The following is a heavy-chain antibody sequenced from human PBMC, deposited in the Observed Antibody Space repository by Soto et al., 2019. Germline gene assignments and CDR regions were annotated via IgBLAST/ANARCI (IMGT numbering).Heavy chain of an antibody. CDR2: IHPNNGAT. J-gene: IGHJ5*02. D-gene: IGHD2-15*01. Sequence: ASVKVSCKASGYTFTDYYMHWVRQAPGQGLEWMGWIHPNNGATNFAQKFQGRVTMATDTSISTAYMELSGLRSDDTAVYYCARYVVVVAATRWFDPWGQGTLVTVSS. CDR3: ARYVVVVAATRWFDP. CDR1: GYTFTDYY. V-gene: IGHV1-2*02.